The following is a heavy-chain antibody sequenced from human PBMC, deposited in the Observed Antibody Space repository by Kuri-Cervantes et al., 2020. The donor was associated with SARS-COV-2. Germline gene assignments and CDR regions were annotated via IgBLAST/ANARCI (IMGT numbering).Heavy chain of an antibody. CDR3: ARAGYDFWSGYPNYYYYGMDV. CDR2: IYSGGST. D-gene: IGHD3-3*01. CDR1: GFTVSSNY. Sequence: ESLKISCAASGFTVSSNYMSWVRQAPGKGLEWVSVIYSGGSTYYADSVKGRFTISRDNSKNTLYLQMNSLRAEDTAVYYCARAGYDFWSGYPNYYYYGMDVWGQGTTVTVSS. J-gene: IGHJ6*02. V-gene: IGHV3-53*01.